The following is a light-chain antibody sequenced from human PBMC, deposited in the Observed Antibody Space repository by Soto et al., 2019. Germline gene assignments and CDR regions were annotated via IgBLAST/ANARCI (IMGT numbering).Light chain of an antibody. CDR3: QQSYSTPIT. CDR1: QSISSY. CDR2: AAS. J-gene: IGKJ5*01. Sequence: DIQMTQSPSSLSASVGDSVTITCRASQSISSYLNWYQQKPGKAPRLLIYAASSLQSGVPSRFSGSGSGTDFTITISSLQPEDFATYYCQQSYSTPITFGQGTRLEIK. V-gene: IGKV1-39*01.